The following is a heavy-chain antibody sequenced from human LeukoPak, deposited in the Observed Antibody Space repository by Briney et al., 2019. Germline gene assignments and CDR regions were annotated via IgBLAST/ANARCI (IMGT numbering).Heavy chain of an antibody. V-gene: IGHV1-2*02. J-gene: IGHJ5*02. CDR2: INPNSGGT. Sequence: GASVKVSCKASGYTFTGYYMHWVRQAPGQGLEWMGWINPNSGGTNYAQKFQGRVTMTRDTSISTAYMELSSLTSEDTAVYYCVRGDRNYDILTGYSKSWFDPWGQGTLVTVSS. CDR1: GYTFTGYY. D-gene: IGHD3-9*01. CDR3: VRGDRNYDILTGYSKSWFDP.